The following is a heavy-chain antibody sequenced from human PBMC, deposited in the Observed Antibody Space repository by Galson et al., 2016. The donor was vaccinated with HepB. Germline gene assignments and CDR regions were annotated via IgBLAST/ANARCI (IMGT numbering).Heavy chain of an antibody. CDR2: INHRGST. V-gene: IGHV4-34*01. CDR3: ARGEMYYDILTGYFGASHFDS. CDR1: GASFSDYY. Sequence: SETLSLTCAVYGASFSDYYWNWIRQSPGKGLEWLGEINHRGSTSNNPAPKSRIPISVDTSKKQFSLKLSSVTAADTAVYYCARGEMYYDILTGYFGASHFDSWGQGTLVTVSS. J-gene: IGHJ4*02. D-gene: IGHD3-9*01.